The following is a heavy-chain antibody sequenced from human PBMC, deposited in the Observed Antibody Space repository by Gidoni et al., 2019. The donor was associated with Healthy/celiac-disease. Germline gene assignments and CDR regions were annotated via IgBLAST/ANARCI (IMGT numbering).Heavy chain of an antibody. D-gene: IGHD7-27*01. CDR3: ARAGDGAAFDI. CDR2: IYYSGST. CDR1: GGSVSSGSYY. Sequence: QVQLQESGPGLVKPSETLSLTCTVSGGSVSSGSYYWSWIRQPPGKGLEWIGYIYYSGSTNYNPSLKSRVTISVDTSKNQFSLKLSSVTAADTAVYYCARAGDGAAFDIWGQGTMVTVSS. J-gene: IGHJ3*02. V-gene: IGHV4-61*01.